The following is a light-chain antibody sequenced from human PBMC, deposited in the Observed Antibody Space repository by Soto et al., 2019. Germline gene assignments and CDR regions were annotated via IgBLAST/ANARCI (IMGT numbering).Light chain of an antibody. J-gene: IGLJ3*02. CDR2: DVS. CDR3: CSYAGSYTWV. Sequence: QSALTQPRSVSGSPGQSVTISCTGTSSDVGGYNYVSWYQQYPGKAPKLMTYDVSKRPSGIPDRLSGSKSGNTASLTISGLQAEDEADYYCCSYAGSYTWVFGGGTKLTVL. CDR1: SSDVGGYNY. V-gene: IGLV2-11*01.